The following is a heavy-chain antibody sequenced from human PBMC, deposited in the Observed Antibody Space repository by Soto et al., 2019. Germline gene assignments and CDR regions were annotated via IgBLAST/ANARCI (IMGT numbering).Heavy chain of an antibody. J-gene: IGHJ6*02. Sequence: PSVKVSCKASGYTFTGYYMHWVRQAPGQGLEWMGWVNPNSGGTNYAQKFQGRVTMTRDTSISTAYMELSRLRSDDTAVYYCARGEIRVDSNYYYYGMDVWGQGTTVTVSS. V-gene: IGHV1-2*02. CDR2: VNPNSGGT. CDR3: ARGEIRVDSNYYYYGMDV. CDR1: GYTFTGYY. D-gene: IGHD5-12*01.